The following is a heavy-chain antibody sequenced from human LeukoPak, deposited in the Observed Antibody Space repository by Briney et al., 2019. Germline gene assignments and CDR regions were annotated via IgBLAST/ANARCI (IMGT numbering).Heavy chain of an antibody. Sequence: GESLKISCKGSEYNFISYWIGWVRQMPGKGLEWMGIIYPGDSDTRYSPSFQGQITISADKSISTAYLQWSGLKASDTAMYYCARGYYYDSTGYSHYYFDYWGQGTLVTVSS. CDR1: EYNFISYW. CDR3: ARGYYYDSTGYSHYYFDY. CDR2: IYPGDSDT. D-gene: IGHD3-22*01. J-gene: IGHJ4*02. V-gene: IGHV5-51*01.